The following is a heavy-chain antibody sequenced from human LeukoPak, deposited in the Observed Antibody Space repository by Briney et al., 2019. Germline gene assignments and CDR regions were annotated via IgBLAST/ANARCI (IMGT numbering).Heavy chain of an antibody. D-gene: IGHD3-22*01. Sequence: GGSLRLSCAASGFTFDDYGMSWVRQAPGKGLEWVSGINWNGGSTGYADSVKGRFTISRDNAKNSLYLQMNSLRAEDTALYYCARENYDSSGYYYRRAFDIWGQGTMVTVSS. CDR2: INWNGGST. J-gene: IGHJ3*02. CDR1: GFTFDDYG. CDR3: ARENYDSSGYYYRRAFDI. V-gene: IGHV3-20*04.